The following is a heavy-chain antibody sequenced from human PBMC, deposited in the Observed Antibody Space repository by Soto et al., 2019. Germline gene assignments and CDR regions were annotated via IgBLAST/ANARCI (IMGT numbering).Heavy chain of an antibody. CDR2: IYHSGST. V-gene: IGHV4-30-2*01. J-gene: IGHJ6*02. CDR3: ASSLNCSGGSCPIWDYGMDV. D-gene: IGHD2-15*01. Sequence: SETLSLTCAVSGGSISSGGYSWSWIRQPPGKGLEWIGYIYHSGSTYYNPSLKSRVTISVDRSKNQFSLKLSSVTAADTAVYYCASSLNCSGGSCPIWDYGMDVWGQGTTVTVSS. CDR1: GGSISSGGYS.